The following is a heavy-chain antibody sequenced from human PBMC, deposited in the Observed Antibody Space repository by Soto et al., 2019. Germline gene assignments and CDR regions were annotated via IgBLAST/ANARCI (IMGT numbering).Heavy chain of an antibody. V-gene: IGHV1-8*01. D-gene: IGHD3-22*01. CDR3: ARGWESDSSGYYYYGMDV. J-gene: IGHJ6*02. CDR1: GYTFTSYD. CDR2: MSPNSGNT. Sequence: ASVKVSCKDSGYTFTSYDINRVRQATGQGLEWMGWMSPNSGNTGYAQKFQGRVTMTTNTSISTAYMELSSLRPEDTAVYYCARGWESDSSGYYYYGMDVWGQGTTVTVSS.